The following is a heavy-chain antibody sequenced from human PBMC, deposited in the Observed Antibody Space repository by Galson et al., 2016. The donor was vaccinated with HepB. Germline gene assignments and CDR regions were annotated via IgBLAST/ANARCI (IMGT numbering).Heavy chain of an antibody. J-gene: IGHJ4*02. Sequence: SLRLSCAASGFIFDDYALHWVRQAPGKGLEWVSGISWNSGNIDYAESVKGRFTISRDNSKNSVYLQMNSLRAEDTALYYCAKASSLAGTDYFKSWGQGTLVTGSS. CDR2: ISWNSGNI. D-gene: IGHD6-19*01. CDR3: AKASSLAGTDYFKS. CDR1: GFIFDDYA. V-gene: IGHV3-9*01.